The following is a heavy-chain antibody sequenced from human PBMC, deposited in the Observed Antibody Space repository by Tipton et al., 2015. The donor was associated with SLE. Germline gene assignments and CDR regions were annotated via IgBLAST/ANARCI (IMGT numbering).Heavy chain of an antibody. V-gene: IGHV5-51*03. J-gene: IGHJ4*02. CDR3: AASSGTQGGDF. CDR2: VYPADSDT. Sequence: QLVQSGAEMKKPGESLKISCKTSGYSFNSYWVGWVRQMPGKGLEWMGIVYPADSDTRYSPSFQGQVTVSADSSLRTAYLQWNSLKASDSAMYYCAASSGTQGGDFWGQGTLVTASS. CDR1: GYSFNSYW. D-gene: IGHD1-1*01.